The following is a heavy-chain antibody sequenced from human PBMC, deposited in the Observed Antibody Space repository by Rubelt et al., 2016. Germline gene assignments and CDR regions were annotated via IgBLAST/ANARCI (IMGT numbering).Heavy chain of an antibody. Sequence: EVQLVESGGGLVKPGGSLRLSCAASGFTFSSYSMNWVRQAPGKGLEWVSAISGSGGSTYYADSVKGRFTISRDNSMNTLYLQMNSLRAEDTAVDYCSKDLLGRRPTHDAFDIWGQGTMVTVSS. CDR1: GFTFSSYS. CDR3: SKDLLGRRPTHDAFDI. D-gene: IGHD3-16*01. J-gene: IGHJ3*02. V-gene: IGHV3-23*04. CDR2: ISGSGGST.